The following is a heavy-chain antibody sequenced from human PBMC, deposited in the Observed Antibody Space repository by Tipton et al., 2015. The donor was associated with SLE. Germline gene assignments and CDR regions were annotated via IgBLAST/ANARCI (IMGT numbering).Heavy chain of an antibody. V-gene: IGHV4-61*02. CDR3: AKVDIVVVPGEGSTYYMV. J-gene: IGHJ6*04. CDR1: GASVGSGDYY. Sequence: TLSLTCAVSGASVGSGDYYWGWIRQPAGKRLEWIGRIYTSGGTKYNPSLRSRVDMSLDTFKNQVSLRLSSVTAADTAVYYCAKVDIVVVPGEGSTYYMVWGKGTTVTASS. CDR2: IYTSGGT. D-gene: IGHD2-15*01.